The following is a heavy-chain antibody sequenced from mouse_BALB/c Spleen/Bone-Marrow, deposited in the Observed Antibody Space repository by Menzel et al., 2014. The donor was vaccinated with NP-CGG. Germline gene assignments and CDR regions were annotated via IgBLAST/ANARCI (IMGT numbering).Heavy chain of an antibody. CDR1: GFTLTDYY. CDR3: ARGIEGNYSYWYLDV. CDR2: IRNKAKGYTT. J-gene: IGHJ1*01. D-gene: IGHD2-1*01. Sequence: DVMLVESGGGLVQPGGSLRLSCATSGFTLTDYYMSWVRQPPGKALEWLGFIRNKAKGYTTEYSASVKGRFTISRDNSQSILYLQMNTLRPEDSATYYCARGIEGNYSYWYLDVWGAGTTVTVSS. V-gene: IGHV7-3*02.